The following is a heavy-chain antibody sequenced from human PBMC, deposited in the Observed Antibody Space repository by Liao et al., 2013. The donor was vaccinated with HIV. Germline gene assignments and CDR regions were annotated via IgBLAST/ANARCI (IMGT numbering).Heavy chain of an antibody. CDR3: ARGGLLSYDFWSGSPNYFDY. D-gene: IGHD3-3*01. J-gene: IGHJ4*02. CDR1: GGSFSGYY. Sequence: QVQLQQWGAGLLKPSETLSLTCAVYGGSFSGYYWSWIRQPPGKGLEWIGEINHSGSTNYNPSLKSRVTISVDTSKNQFSLKLSSVTAADTAVYYCARGGLLSYDFWSGSPNYFDYWGQGTLVTVSS. V-gene: IGHV4-34*01. CDR2: INHSGST.